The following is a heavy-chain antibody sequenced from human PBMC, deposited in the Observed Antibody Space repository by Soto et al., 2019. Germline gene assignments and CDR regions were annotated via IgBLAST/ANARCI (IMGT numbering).Heavy chain of an antibody. CDR3: ASAPLWFGDLARLNEIDY. V-gene: IGHV3-30*04. Sequence: QVQLVESGGGVVQPGRSLRLSCAASGFTFSSYDMHWVRQAPGKGLDWVAVTSYDGRKKYYAESVKGRFTISRDNSKNTLYLEMNSLRAEDTAVYYCASAPLWFGDLARLNEIDYWGQGTLVIVSS. CDR2: TSYDGRKK. J-gene: IGHJ4*02. CDR1: GFTFSSYD. D-gene: IGHD3-10*01.